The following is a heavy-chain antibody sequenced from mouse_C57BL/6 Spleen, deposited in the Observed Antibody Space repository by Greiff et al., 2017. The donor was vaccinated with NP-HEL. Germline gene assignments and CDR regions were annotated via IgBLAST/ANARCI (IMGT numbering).Heavy chain of an antibody. V-gene: IGHV3-5*01. CDR2: IYYRGTL. Sequence: EVQLQESGPGLVKPSQTVFLTCTVTGISVTTGNYRWSWIRQFPGHKLEWIGYIYYRGTLTSNPSLPRRHTITRDTTRNQFFLEMNSLTAEDTATYYCARERLYYDGSSLGAMDYWGQGTSVTVSS. CDR1: GISVTTGNYR. D-gene: IGHD1-1*01. CDR3: ARERLYYDGSSLGAMDY. J-gene: IGHJ4*01.